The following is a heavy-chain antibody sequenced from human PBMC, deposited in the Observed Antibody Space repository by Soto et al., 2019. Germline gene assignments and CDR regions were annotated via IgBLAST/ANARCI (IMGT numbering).Heavy chain of an antibody. D-gene: IGHD6-19*01. CDR2: LYYSVST. J-gene: IGHJ5*02. CDR3: AKVKICSGSTNWFDX. CDR1: GGSSSSGGHY. V-gene: IGHV4-31*03. Sequence: SETLSLTCTVAGGSSSSGGHYWSWIRRHPGKGLEWIGTLYYSVSTYYNPSLKSRIRISIDTSKNQFSLRLSSVTAADTAVYYCAKVKICSGSTNWFDXWGQGTLVTVSX.